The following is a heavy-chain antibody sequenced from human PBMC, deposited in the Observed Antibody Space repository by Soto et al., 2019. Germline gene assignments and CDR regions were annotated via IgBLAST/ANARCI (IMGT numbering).Heavy chain of an antibody. Sequence: QVQLVQSGAEVKKPGASVKVSCKASGYTFTSYDINWVRQATGQGLEWMGWMNPNSGNTGYAQKFQGRVTMTRNTSVSTAYMELSSLRSEDTAVYYCARSILVRVFGVVIYWYFDLWGRGTLVTVSS. CDR1: GYTFTSYD. V-gene: IGHV1-8*01. J-gene: IGHJ2*01. D-gene: IGHD3-3*01. CDR3: ARSILVRVFGVVIYWYFDL. CDR2: MNPNSGNT.